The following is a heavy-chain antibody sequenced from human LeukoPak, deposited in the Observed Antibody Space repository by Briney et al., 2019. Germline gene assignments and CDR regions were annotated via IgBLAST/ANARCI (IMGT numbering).Heavy chain of an antibody. J-gene: IGHJ6*02. D-gene: IGHD5-12*01. CDR3: AWEPLRGYSGYDPYYYYGMDV. CDR2: ISAYNGNT. Sequence: ASVKVSCKASGYTFTSYGISWVRQAPGQGLEWMGWISAYNGNTNYAQKLQGRVTMTTDTSTSTAYMELRSLRSDDTAVYYCAWEPLRGYSGYDPYYYYGMDVWGQGTTVTVSS. CDR1: GYTFTSYG. V-gene: IGHV1-18*01.